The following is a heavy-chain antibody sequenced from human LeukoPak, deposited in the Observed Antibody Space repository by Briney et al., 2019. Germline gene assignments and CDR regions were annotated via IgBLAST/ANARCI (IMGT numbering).Heavy chain of an antibody. CDR2: IVVGSGNT. D-gene: IGHD3-22*01. Sequence: ASVKVSCKASGFTFTSSAMQWVRQARGQRLEWIGWIVVGSGNTNYAQKFQERVTITRDMSTSTAYMELSSLRSEDTAVYYCAARPEDCYDSSGQGGYWYFDLWGRGTLVTVSS. V-gene: IGHV1-58*02. J-gene: IGHJ2*01. CDR1: GFTFTSSA. CDR3: AARPEDCYDSSGQGGYWYFDL.